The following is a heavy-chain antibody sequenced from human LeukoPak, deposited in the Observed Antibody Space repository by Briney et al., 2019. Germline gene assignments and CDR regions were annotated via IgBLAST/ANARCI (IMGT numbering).Heavy chain of an antibody. CDR1: GFTLSSYA. CDR3: AKDRELELPFDY. J-gene: IGHJ4*02. CDR2: ISGIGGST. V-gene: IGHV3-23*01. D-gene: IGHD1-7*01. Sequence: PGGSLRLSCAASGFTLSSYAMSWVRQAPGKGLEWVSAISGIGGSTYYGGSVKGRFTISRDHSKNTLYLQMNSLRAEDTAVYYCAKDRELELPFDYWGQGTLVTVSS.